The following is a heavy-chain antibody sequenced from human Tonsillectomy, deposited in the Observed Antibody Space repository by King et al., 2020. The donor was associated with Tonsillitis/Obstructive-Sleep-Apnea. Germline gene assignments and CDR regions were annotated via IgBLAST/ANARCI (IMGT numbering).Heavy chain of an antibody. CDR2: INPSGGST. D-gene: IGHD6-6*01. J-gene: IGHJ6*02. CDR1: GYTFTSYY. Sequence: QLVQSGAEVKKPGASVKVSCKGSGYTFTSYYMHWVRQAPGQGLEWMGIINPSGGSTSYAQKFQGRVTMTRDTSTSTVYMELSSLRSEDTAVYYCVVEYRGSDYYYGMDVWGQGTTVTVSS. V-gene: IGHV1-46*01. CDR3: VVEYRGSDYYYGMDV.